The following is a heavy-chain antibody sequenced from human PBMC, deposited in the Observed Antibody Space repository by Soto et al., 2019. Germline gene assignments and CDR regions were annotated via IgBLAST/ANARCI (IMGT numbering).Heavy chain of an antibody. V-gene: IGHV1-46*01. CDR2: INPSGGST. CDR1: GYTFTSYY. Sequence: ASVKVSCKASGYTFTSYYMHWVRQAPGQGLEWMGIINPSGGSTSYAQKFQGRVTMTTDTSTSTAYMELRSLRSDDTAVYYCARFSSSSPSLYLDYWGQGTLVTVSS. J-gene: IGHJ4*02. CDR3: ARFSSSSPSLYLDY. D-gene: IGHD6-6*01.